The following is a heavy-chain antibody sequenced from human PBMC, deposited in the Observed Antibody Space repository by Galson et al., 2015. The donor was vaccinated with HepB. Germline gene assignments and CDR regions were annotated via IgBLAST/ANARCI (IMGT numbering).Heavy chain of an antibody. CDR3: ARLYSSSWYLAYYYYYGMDV. V-gene: IGHV3-53*01. CDR2: IYSGGST. Sequence: SLRLSCAASGFTVSSNYMSWVRQAPGKGLECVSVIYSGGSTYYADSVKGRFTISRDNSKNTLYLQMNSLRAEDTAVYYCARLYSSSWYLAYYYYYGMDVWGQGTTVTVSS. D-gene: IGHD6-13*01. J-gene: IGHJ6*02. CDR1: GFTVSSNY.